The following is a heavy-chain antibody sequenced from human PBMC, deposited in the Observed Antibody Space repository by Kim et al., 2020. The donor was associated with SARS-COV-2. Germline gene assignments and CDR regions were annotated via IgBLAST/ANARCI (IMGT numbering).Heavy chain of an antibody. V-gene: IGHV3-23*01. J-gene: IGHJ4*02. CDR2: ISSNGETK. CDR1: GFTFNNYA. Sequence: GGSLRLSCAASGFTFNNYALSWVRQAPGKGLEWVSSISSNGETKYYAESVKGRFTISRDNSKNTLYLQMNSLRAEDTAMYYCAKDQWLTVYDVVAIFDFWGQGALVAVSS. D-gene: IGHD5-12*01. CDR3: AKDQWLTVYDVVAIFDF.